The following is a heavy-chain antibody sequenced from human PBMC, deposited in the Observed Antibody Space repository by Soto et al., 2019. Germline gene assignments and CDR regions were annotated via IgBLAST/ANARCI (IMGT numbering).Heavy chain of an antibody. CDR2: ISGSGGST. CDR3: AKDFPFRNQWDLMTPVNTDDY. D-gene: IGHD4-17*01. CDR1: GFTFSSYA. J-gene: IGHJ4*02. Sequence: EVQLLESGGGLVQPGGSLRLSCAASGFTFSSYAMSWVRQAPGKGLEWVSAISGSGGSTYYADSVKGRFTISRDNSKNTLYLQMNSLRAEDTAVYYCAKDFPFRNQWDLMTPVNTDDYWGQGTLVTVSS. V-gene: IGHV3-23*01.